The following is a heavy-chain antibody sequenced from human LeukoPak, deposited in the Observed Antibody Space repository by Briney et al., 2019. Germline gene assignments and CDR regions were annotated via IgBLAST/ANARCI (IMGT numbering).Heavy chain of an antibody. CDR2: IYHSGST. Sequence: PSETLSLTCAVSGYSISSGYYWGWIRQPPGKGLEWIGSIYHSGSTYYNPSLKSRVTISVDTSKNQFSLKLSSVTAADTAVYYCVRHWGDYGGIVDDAFDIWGQGTMVTVS. D-gene: IGHD4-23*01. J-gene: IGHJ3*02. CDR3: VRHWGDYGGIVDDAFDI. CDR1: GYSISSGYY. V-gene: IGHV4-38-2*01.